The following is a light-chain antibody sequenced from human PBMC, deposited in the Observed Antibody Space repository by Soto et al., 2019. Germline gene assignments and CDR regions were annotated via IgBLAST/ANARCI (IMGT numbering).Light chain of an antibody. CDR3: QQFDKLPLT. Sequence: DIQMTQSLSSLSASVGDRVTITCQASQDINNSLNWYQQRPGEAPKLLVYDASILEAGVPSRFSGRGFETTFTLTISSLQPEDLATYFCQQFDKLPLTFGGGTKLELK. CDR2: DAS. CDR1: QDINNS. J-gene: IGKJ4*01. V-gene: IGKV1-33*01.